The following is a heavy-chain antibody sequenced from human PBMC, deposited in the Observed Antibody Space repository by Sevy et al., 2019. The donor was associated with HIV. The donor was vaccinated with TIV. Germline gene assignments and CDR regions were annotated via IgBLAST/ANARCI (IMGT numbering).Heavy chain of an antibody. Sequence: GGSLRLSCAASGFTFSSYTLLWVRQAPGKGLEWVSLISYDGSKKYYSDSVKGRFAISRDNSENTMYLQMNSLRVEDTAMYYCARDVSGGERLGQLSAYFDYWGQGTLVTVSS. V-gene: IGHV3-30*09. D-gene: IGHD3-16*02. CDR1: GFTFSSYT. CDR3: ARDVSGGERLGQLSAYFDY. CDR2: ISYDGSKK. J-gene: IGHJ4*02.